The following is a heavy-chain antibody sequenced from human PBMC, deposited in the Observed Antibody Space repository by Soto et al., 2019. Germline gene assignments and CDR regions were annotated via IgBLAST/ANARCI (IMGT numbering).Heavy chain of an antibody. D-gene: IGHD3-3*01. V-gene: IGHV3-33*01. CDR2: IWYDGSNK. J-gene: IGHJ6*02. CDR1: GFTFSSYG. CDR3: AREGLRFLEKDGMDV. Sequence: PGGSLRLSCAASGFTFSSYGMHWVRQAPGKGLEWVAVIWYDGSNKYYADSVKGRFTISRDNSKNTLYLQMNSLRAEDTAVYYCAREGLRFLEKDGMDVWGQGTTVTVSS.